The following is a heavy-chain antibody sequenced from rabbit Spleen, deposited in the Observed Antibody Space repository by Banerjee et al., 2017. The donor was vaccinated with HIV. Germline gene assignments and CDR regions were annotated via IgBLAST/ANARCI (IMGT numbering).Heavy chain of an antibody. CDR3: ARDTSSSFSSYGMDL. V-gene: IGHV1S45*01. CDR1: GFSFSSSYY. D-gene: IGHD1-1*01. J-gene: IGHJ6*01. Sequence: QEQLVESGGDLVQPEGSLTLTCTASGFSFSSSYYMCWVRQAPGKGLEWIACIYGGDGSSTAYANWAKGRFTISRSISLNTVDLQLNSLTAADTATYFCARDTSSSFSSYGMDLWGQGTLVTVS. CDR2: IYGGDGSST.